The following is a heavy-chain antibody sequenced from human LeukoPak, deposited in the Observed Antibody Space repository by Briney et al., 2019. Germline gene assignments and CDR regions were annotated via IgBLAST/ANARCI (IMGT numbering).Heavy chain of an antibody. CDR2: IYYSGST. CDR3: ARDGTTVTTGRYYYYYYMDV. CDR1: GGSISSSSYY. J-gene: IGHJ6*03. D-gene: IGHD4-11*01. Sequence: MPSETLSLTCTVSGGSISSSSYYWGWIRQPPGKGLEWIGSIYYSGSTYYNPSLKSRVTISVDTSKNQFSLKLSSVTAADTAVYFCARDGTTVTTGRYYYYYYMDVWGKGTTVTVSS. V-gene: IGHV4-39*07.